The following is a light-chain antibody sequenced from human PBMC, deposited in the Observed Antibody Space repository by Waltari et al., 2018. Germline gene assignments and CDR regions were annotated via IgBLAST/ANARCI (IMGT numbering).Light chain of an antibody. J-gene: IGLJ3*02. CDR3: SSYTSSDTLV. Sequence: QSALTQAASVSGSPGQSITISCTGTSSDVGGHNHVSWYQQPPGEAPKLMIYDVSKRPSGVSNRFSGSKSGNTASLTISGLQAEDEADYYCSSYTSSDTLVFGGGTKLTVL. CDR1: SSDVGGHNH. V-gene: IGLV2-14*03. CDR2: DVS.